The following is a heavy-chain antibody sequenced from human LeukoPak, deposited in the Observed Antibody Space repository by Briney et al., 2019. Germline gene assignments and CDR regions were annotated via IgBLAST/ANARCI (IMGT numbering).Heavy chain of an antibody. CDR3: AKVSYHYYGSGSYVLDY. Sequence: GGSLRLSCAASGFTFSSYTMSWVRQAPGRGLEWVSTISAGGASPYYAASVKGRFTISRDNPKNTLYLQMNSLRAEDTAVYYCAKVSYHYYGSGSYVLDYWGQGTLVTVSS. D-gene: IGHD3-10*01. CDR2: ISAGGASP. CDR1: GFTFSSYT. V-gene: IGHV3-23*01. J-gene: IGHJ4*02.